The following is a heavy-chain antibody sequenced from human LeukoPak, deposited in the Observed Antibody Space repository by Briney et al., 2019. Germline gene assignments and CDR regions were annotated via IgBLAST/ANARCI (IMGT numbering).Heavy chain of an antibody. Sequence: GGSLRLSCTVSGFTVSSNSMSWVRQAPGKGLEWVSVISADSATTFYADSVKGRFTISRDNAKNTVFLQMSSLRAEDTALYYCARKSASGNYPLDYWGQGTLVTVSS. CDR2: ISADSATT. D-gene: IGHD3-10*01. J-gene: IGHJ4*02. CDR1: GFTVSSNS. V-gene: IGHV3-23*01. CDR3: ARKSASGNYPLDY.